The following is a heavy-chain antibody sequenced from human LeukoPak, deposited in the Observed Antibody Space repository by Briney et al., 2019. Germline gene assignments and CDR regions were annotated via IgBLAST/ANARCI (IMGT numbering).Heavy chain of an antibody. CDR2: ISGSGGST. CDR1: GLTFSNYD. J-gene: IGHJ3*02. D-gene: IGHD2-21*01. CDR3: AKDVVTVSARYDAFDI. Sequence: GGSLRLSCAASGLTFSNYDMSWVRQAPGKGLEWVSAISGSGGSTYYTDSVKGRFTISRDNSKNTLYLQMNSLRAEDTAVYCCAKDVVTVSARYDAFDIWGQGTMVTISS. V-gene: IGHV3-23*01.